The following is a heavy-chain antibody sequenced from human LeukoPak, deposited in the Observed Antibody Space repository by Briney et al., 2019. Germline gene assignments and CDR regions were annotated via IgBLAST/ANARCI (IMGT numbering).Heavy chain of an antibody. V-gene: IGHV3-49*02. CDR3: SRVTLMLVALDS. J-gene: IGHJ4*02. Sequence: EYAASVKGRFTISRDDSKSIAYLQMNSLKTEDTSVYYCSRVTLMLVALDSWGQGTLVTVSS. D-gene: IGHD3-22*01.